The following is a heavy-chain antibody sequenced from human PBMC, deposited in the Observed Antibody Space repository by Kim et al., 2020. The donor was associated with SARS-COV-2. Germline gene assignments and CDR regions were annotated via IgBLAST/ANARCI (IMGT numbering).Heavy chain of an antibody. Sequence: SETLSLTCTVSGGSISSSSYYWGWIRQPPGKGLEWIGSIYYSGSTYYNPSLKSRVTISVATSKNQFSLKLSSVTAADTAVYYCARLRFKSDFDYWGQGTL. D-gene: IGHD3-10*01. CDR2: IYYSGST. J-gene: IGHJ4*02. V-gene: IGHV4-39*01. CDR1: GGSISSSSYY. CDR3: ARLRFKSDFDY.